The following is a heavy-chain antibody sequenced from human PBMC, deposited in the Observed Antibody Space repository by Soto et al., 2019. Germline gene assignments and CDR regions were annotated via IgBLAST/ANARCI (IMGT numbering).Heavy chain of an antibody. V-gene: IGHV3-30*18. CDR1: GFTFNTFG. CDR3: AKSPNFYCSSYHCYKYYFDY. J-gene: IGHJ4*02. D-gene: IGHD2-2*01. Sequence: QEQLVESGGGVVLPGRCLRLYCAASGFTFNTFGMPWVRQAPGKGLEWVAVISYDGSDKYYSDSVRGRFTIARDNSMNTLYLQMNSLRTEDTAVYYCAKSPNFYCSSYHCYKYYFDYWGQGTLVTVSS. CDR2: ISYDGSDK.